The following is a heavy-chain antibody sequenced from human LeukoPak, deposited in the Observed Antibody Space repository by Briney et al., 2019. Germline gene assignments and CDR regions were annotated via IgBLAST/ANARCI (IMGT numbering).Heavy chain of an antibody. CDR3: ARDDNSIYSDDAFDI. J-gene: IGHJ3*02. CDR2: IHTSAST. D-gene: IGHD2/OR15-2a*01. CDR1: GGSISSYF. Sequence: PSETLSLTCSVSGGSISSYFWSWLRQPAGKGLEWIGRIHTSASTEYIPSLKSRVTMSVDTSKNQFSLKLSSVTAVGTAVYFCARDDNSIYSDDAFDIWGQGTLVTVSS. V-gene: IGHV4-4*07.